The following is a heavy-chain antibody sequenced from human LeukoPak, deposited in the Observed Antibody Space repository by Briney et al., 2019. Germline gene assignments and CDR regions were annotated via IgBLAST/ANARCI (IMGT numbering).Heavy chain of an antibody. CDR2: ISDSGVNT. CDR1: GFTFSTYA. CDR3: SRSSIAVAWN. Sequence: GGSLRLSCAASGFTFSTYAMNWVRQPPGKGLEWVSRISDSGVNTYYADSVRGRFTISRDNAKNSLYLQMNSLRAEDTAIYYCSRSSIAVAWNWGQGTLVTVSS. J-gene: IGHJ4*02. D-gene: IGHD6-19*01. V-gene: IGHV3-23*01.